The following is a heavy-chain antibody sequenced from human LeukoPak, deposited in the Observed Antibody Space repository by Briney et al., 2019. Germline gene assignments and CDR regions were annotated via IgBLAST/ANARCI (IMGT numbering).Heavy chain of an antibody. V-gene: IGHV4-34*01. D-gene: IGHD6-13*01. CDR1: GGSFSGYY. J-gene: IGHJ4*02. CDR3: ASRDRSSWLFDN. CDR2: IYYSGST. Sequence: SETLSLTCAVYGGSFSGYYWSWIRQPPGKGLEWIGSIYYSGSTYYNPSLKSPVTISVDKSKNQFSLHLTSVTAADTAVYYCASRDRSSWLFDNWGQGTLVTVSS.